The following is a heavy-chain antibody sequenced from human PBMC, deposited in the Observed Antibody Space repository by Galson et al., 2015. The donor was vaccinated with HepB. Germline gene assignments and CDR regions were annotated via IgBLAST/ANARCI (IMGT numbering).Heavy chain of an antibody. CDR3: ARDWVVVVVAAPRVSVGNTYYYYYGMDV. Sequence: SLRLSCAASGFTFSSYSMNWVRQAPGKGLEWVSYISSSSSTIYYADSVKGRFTISRDNAKNSLYLQMNSLRDEDTAVYYCARDWVVVVVAAPRVSVGNTYYYYYGMDVWGQGTTVTVSS. CDR1: GFTFSSYS. CDR2: ISSSSSTI. J-gene: IGHJ6*02. V-gene: IGHV3-48*02. D-gene: IGHD2-15*01.